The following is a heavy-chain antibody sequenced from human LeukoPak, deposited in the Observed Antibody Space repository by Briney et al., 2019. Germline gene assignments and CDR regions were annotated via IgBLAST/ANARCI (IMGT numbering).Heavy chain of an antibody. CDR1: GFTFNTYS. CDR3: ARDRRGIGKAFDI. J-gene: IGHJ3*02. Sequence: GSLRLSYAASGFTFNTYSMNWVRQAPGKGLEWVSSISSSNSYIYYADSMKGRLTISRDNAKNSLYLQMNSLRAEDTAVYYCARDRRGIGKAFDIWGQGTMVTVSS. D-gene: IGHD1-26*01. CDR2: ISSSNSYI. V-gene: IGHV3-21*01.